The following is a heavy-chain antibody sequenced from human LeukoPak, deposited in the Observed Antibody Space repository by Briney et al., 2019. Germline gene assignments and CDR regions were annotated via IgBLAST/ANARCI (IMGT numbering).Heavy chain of an antibody. D-gene: IGHD2-2*01. J-gene: IGHJ6*02. Sequence: GGSLRLSCAASGFTFSSYGIHWVCQAPGKGLEWVAVISYDGSNKYYADSVRGRFTISRDNSKNTLYLQMNSLRAEDTAVYYCAKDIVVVPAAIGYYYYYGMDVWGQGTTVTVSS. V-gene: IGHV3-30*18. CDR2: ISYDGSNK. CDR3: AKDIVVVPAAIGYYYYYGMDV. CDR1: GFTFSSYG.